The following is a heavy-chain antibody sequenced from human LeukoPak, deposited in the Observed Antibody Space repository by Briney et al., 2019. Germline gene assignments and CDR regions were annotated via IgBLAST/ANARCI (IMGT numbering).Heavy chain of an antibody. Sequence: SETLSLTCAVSGYSISSGYYWGWIRQPPGKGLEWIGSIYRSGSTYYNPSLKSRVTISVDTSKNQFSLKLSSVTAADTAVYYCARVGGSYSDFDYWGQGTLVTVSS. CDR2: IYRSGST. CDR1: GYSISSGYY. D-gene: IGHD1-26*01. CDR3: ARVGGSYSDFDY. J-gene: IGHJ4*02. V-gene: IGHV4-38-2*01.